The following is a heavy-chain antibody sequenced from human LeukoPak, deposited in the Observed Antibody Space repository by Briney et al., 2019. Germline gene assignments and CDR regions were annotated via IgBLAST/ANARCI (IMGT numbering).Heavy chain of an antibody. CDR2: IYTSGST. V-gene: IGHV4-4*09. CDR3: ARQKCTSASCLTKNAFDI. CDR1: GSISGYY. J-gene: IGHJ3*02. Sequence: SETLSLTCTVSGSISGYYWSWIRQPPGKGLVWIGSIYTSGSTNYNPSLESRVTISVDTSKNQFSLDLSSVTAADTAVYYCARQKCTSASCLTKNAFDIWGQGTMVSVSS. D-gene: IGHD2-2*01.